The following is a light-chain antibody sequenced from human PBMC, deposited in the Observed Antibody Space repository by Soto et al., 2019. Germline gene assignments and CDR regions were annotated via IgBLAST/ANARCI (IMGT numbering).Light chain of an antibody. CDR2: AAS. V-gene: IGKV1-39*01. CDR3: QQSYSTPPLT. Sequence: DIQMTQSPSSLSSSLGDRVTITCRASQSIRSYLNWYQQKPGKAPKLLIYAASSLQSGVPSRFSGSGSGTDFTLTISSLQPEDFATYYCQQSYSTPPLTFGGGTKVDIK. CDR1: QSIRSY. J-gene: IGKJ4*01.